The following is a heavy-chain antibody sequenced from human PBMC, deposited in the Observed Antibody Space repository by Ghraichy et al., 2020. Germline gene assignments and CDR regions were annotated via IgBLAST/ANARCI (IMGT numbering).Heavy chain of an antibody. D-gene: IGHD2-2*01. CDR2: VYYSGYT. CDR3: ARVYCSTTNCLDS. V-gene: IGHV4-59*01. CDR1: GGSISSYY. J-gene: IGHJ4*02. Sequence: SETLFLTCTVSGGSISSYYWSWIRQPPGKGLEWIGYVYYSGYTRFNPSLESRVTISVDTSKNQFSLKVKSVTAADTAVYYCARVYCSTTNCLDSWGQGTLVTVSA.